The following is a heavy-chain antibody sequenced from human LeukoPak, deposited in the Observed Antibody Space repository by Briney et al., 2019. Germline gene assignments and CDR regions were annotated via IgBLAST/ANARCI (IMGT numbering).Heavy chain of an antibody. Sequence: ASVKVSCKASGYNCDGYYIHWVRQATGQGLERMGRINPRDGETNFAQKFQGRVTMTSDTSISTAYMELSSLRSDDTAVYYCAIDWELPIHQGGLDYWGQGALVTVSS. CDR1: GYNCDGYY. CDR3: AIDWELPIHQGGLDY. J-gene: IGHJ4*02. D-gene: IGHD3-10*01. CDR2: INPRDGET. V-gene: IGHV1-2*06.